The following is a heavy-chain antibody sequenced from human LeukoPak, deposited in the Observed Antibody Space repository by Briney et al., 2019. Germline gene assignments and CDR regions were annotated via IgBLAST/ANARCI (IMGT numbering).Heavy chain of an antibody. CDR1: GDSVSINSAA. D-gene: IGHD3-10*01. Sequence: SQTLSLTFAISGDSVSINSAAWNWIRQSPSRGLEWLGSTYYRSKWYNDYAVSVKSRITINPDTSKNQFSLKLSSVTAADTAVYYCARDSGTTGEVKFDPWGQGTLVTVSS. J-gene: IGHJ5*02. CDR3: ARDSGTTGEVKFDP. V-gene: IGHV6-1*01. CDR2: TYYRSKWYN.